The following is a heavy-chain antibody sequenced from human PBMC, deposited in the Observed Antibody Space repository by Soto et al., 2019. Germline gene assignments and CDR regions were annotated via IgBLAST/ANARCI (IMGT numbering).Heavy chain of an antibody. Sequence: SLRLSCAASGFTFSSYGMHWVRQAPGKGLEWVAVIWYDGSNKYYADSVKGRFTISRDNSKNTLYLQMNSLRAEDTAVYYCARDRHPFKRPVIAVAGPGTDYWGQGTLVTVSS. V-gene: IGHV3-33*01. J-gene: IGHJ4*02. D-gene: IGHD6-19*01. CDR2: IWYDGSNK. CDR3: ARDRHPFKRPVIAVAGPGTDY. CDR1: GFTFSSYG.